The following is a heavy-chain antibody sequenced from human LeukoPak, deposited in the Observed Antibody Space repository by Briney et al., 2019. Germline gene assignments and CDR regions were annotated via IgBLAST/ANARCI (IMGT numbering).Heavy chain of an antibody. CDR1: GGSISSSSYS. CDR2: IYYTGST. D-gene: IGHD3-22*01. V-gene: IGHV4-39*07. CDR3: ARDRGSAYQNFGFDP. Sequence: SETLSLTCTVSGGSISSSSYSWGWIRQPPGKGLEWIGSIYYTGSTYYNPSLKSRVTISVDTSKNQFSLKLKSVTAADTAVYYCARDRGSAYQNFGFDPWGQGTLVTVSS. J-gene: IGHJ5*02.